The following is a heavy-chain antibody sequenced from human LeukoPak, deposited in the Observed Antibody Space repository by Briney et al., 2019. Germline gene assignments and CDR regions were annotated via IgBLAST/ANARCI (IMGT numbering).Heavy chain of an antibody. CDR1: GGTFSSYA. J-gene: IGHJ4*02. CDR3: ATTSKGYSSGWYLYFDY. Sequence: SVKVSCKASGGTFSSYAISWVRLAPGQGLEWMGRIIPIFGTANYAQKFQGRVTITTDESTSTAYMELSSLRSEDTAVYYCATTSKGYSSGWYLYFDYWGQGTLVTVSS. CDR2: IIPIFGTA. V-gene: IGHV1-69*05. D-gene: IGHD6-19*01.